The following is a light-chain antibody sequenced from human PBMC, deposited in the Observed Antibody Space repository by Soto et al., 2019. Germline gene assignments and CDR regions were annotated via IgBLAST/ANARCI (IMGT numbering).Light chain of an antibody. J-gene: IGKJ1*01. V-gene: IGKV1-5*01. CDR3: QQYDTYPGT. CDR2: DAS. CDR1: QGVSGC. Sequence: DIQMTQSPSTLSASTGDTVTVTCRASQGVSGCLAWYQQKPGEATKLLIYDASALPRGVPSRFSGSGSGTKFTLTIACLQPEDFATYYCQQYDTYPGTFGQGTKVDIK.